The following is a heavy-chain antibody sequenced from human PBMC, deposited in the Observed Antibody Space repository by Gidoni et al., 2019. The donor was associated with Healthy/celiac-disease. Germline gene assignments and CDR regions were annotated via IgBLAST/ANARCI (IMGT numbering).Heavy chain of an antibody. J-gene: IGHJ4*02. CDR3: AKGEDTAMVKGSFPFDY. D-gene: IGHD5-18*01. Sequence: QVQLVESGGGVVQPGMSLRLSCDASGVPFSSSGMHGVRQAPGKGLEWVAVISYDGSNKYYADSVKGRFTISRDNSKNTLYLQMNSLRAEDTAVYYCAKGEDTAMVKGSFPFDYWGQGTLVTVSS. CDR2: ISYDGSNK. V-gene: IGHV3-30*18. CDR1: GVPFSSSG.